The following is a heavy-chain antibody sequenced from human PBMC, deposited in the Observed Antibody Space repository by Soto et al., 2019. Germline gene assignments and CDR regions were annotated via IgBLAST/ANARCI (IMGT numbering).Heavy chain of an antibody. CDR3: ASANRRDDYNYVDY. D-gene: IGHD4-4*01. Sequence: ETLSLTCTVSGGSVSRGSYYWSWIWQPPGKGLEWIGYIYYSGSTNYNPSLKSRVTISVDTSKNQFSLKLSSVTAADTAVYYCASANRRDDYNYVDYWGQGTLVTVSS. CDR1: GGSVSRGSYY. V-gene: IGHV4-61*01. CDR2: IYYSGST. J-gene: IGHJ4*02.